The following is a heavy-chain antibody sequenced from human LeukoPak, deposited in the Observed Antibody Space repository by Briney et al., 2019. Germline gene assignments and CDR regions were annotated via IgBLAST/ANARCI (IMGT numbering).Heavy chain of an antibody. V-gene: IGHV4-34*01. J-gene: IGHJ4*02. D-gene: IGHD3-22*01. CDR3: ARGSRSGSFDY. CDR2: INHSGST. CDR1: GGLLSGYY. Sequence: KTSETLSLTCTVYGGLLSGYYWRWIRQPPGKGLEWIGEINHSGSTNYNPSLKSRVTISVDTSKNQFSLKLSSVTAADTAVYYCARGSRSGSFDYWGQGTLVTVSS.